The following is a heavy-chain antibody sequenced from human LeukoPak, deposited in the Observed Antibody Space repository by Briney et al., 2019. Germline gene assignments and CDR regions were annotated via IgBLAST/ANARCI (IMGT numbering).Heavy chain of an antibody. Sequence: NPGGSLRLSCAASGFTFSSYSMNWVRQAPGKGLEWVSSISSSSSYIYYADSVKGRLTISRDNAKNSLYLQMNSLRAEDTAVYYCARVSVLRAFDIWGQGTMVTVSS. V-gene: IGHV3-21*01. CDR2: ISSSSSYI. J-gene: IGHJ3*02. D-gene: IGHD2-8*02. CDR3: ARVSVLRAFDI. CDR1: GFTFSSYS.